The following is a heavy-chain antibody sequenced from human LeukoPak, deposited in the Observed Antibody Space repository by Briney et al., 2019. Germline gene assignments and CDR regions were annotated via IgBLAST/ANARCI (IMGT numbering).Heavy chain of an antibody. Sequence: SETLSLTCAVYGGSFSGYYWSWIRQPPGKGLEWIGEVSHSGSTSYNPSLKSRVTISVDTSKKQFSLKLSSVTAADTAVYYCVTYYFERSGSKENYWGLGTLVTVSS. J-gene: IGHJ4*02. CDR2: VSHSGST. V-gene: IGHV4-34*01. D-gene: IGHD3-22*01. CDR3: VTYYFERSGSKENY. CDR1: GGSFSGYY.